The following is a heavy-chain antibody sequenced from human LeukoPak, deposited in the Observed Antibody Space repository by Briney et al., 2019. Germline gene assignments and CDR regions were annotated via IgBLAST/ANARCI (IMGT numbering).Heavy chain of an antibody. V-gene: IGHV4-39*07. J-gene: IGHJ4*02. Sequence: PSETLSLTFTVSGGSISSSSYYWGWIRQPPGKGLEWIGSIYYSGSTYYNPSLKSRVTISVDTSKNQFSLKLSSVTAADTAVYYCARGSDSSGLPFDYWGQGTLVTVSS. D-gene: IGHD3-22*01. CDR1: GGSISSSSYY. CDR3: ARGSDSSGLPFDY. CDR2: IYYSGST.